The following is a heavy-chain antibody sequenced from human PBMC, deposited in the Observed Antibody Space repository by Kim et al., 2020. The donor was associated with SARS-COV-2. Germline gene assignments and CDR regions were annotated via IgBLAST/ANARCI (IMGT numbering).Heavy chain of an antibody. CDR3: ARSCSEYSYGSPWAY. D-gene: IGHD5-18*01. CDR1: GASVSTYY. J-gene: IGHJ4*02. Sequence: SETLSLTCTVSGASVSTYYWSWMRQPPGKGLECLGYIYYSGSPNYNPSLKSRVTISVDTSKNQFSLKMNSVTAADTAVYYSARSCSEYSYGSPWAYWGQGTLVTVSS. CDR2: IYYSGSP. V-gene: IGHV4-59*02.